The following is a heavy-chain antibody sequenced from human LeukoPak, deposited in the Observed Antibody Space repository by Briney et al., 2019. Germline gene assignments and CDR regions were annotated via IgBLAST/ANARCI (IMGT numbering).Heavy chain of an antibody. V-gene: IGHV1-69*13. D-gene: IGHD2-2*03. J-gene: IGHJ4*02. CDR1: FSNYY. CDR3: ARSSGYCSSTSCYSEGLDY. Sequence: SVTVSCTAFSNYYIHWVRQAPGHGLEWMGWINPGTGGTNYAQKFQGRVTITADESTSTAYMELSSLRSEDTAVYYCARSSGYCSSTSCYSEGLDYWGQGTLVTVSS. CDR2: INPGTGGT.